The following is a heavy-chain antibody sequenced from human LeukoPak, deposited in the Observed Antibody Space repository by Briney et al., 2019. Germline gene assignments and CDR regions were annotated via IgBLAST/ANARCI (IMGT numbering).Heavy chain of an antibody. CDR3: ARNGGNSDFDY. Sequence: SETLSLTCTVSGGSVSSGSYYWSWLRQPPGKGLEWIGYIYYSGSTNYNPSLKSRVTISVDTSKNQFSLKLSSMTAADTAVYYCARNGGNSDFDYWGQGTLVTVSS. V-gene: IGHV4-61*01. CDR1: GGSVSSGSYY. CDR2: IYYSGST. D-gene: IGHD4-23*01. J-gene: IGHJ4*02.